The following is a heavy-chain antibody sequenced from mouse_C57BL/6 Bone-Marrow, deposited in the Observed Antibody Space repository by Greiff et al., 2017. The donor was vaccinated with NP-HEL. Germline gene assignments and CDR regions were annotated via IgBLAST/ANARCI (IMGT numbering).Heavy chain of an antibody. CDR1: GYSITSGYY. Sequence: EVKLMESGPGLVKPSQSLSLTCSVTGYSITSGYYWNWIRQFPGNKLEWMGYISYDGSNNYNPSLKNRISITRDTSKNQFFLKLNSVTTEDTATYYCARETQTGYFDYRGQGTTLTVSS. D-gene: IGHD4-1*01. J-gene: IGHJ2*01. CDR2: ISYDGSN. V-gene: IGHV3-6*01. CDR3: ARETQTGYFDY.